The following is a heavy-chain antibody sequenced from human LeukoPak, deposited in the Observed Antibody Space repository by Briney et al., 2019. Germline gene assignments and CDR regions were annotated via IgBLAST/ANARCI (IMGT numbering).Heavy chain of an antibody. CDR1: GGSFSGYY. D-gene: IGHD3-16*02. J-gene: IGHJ4*02. V-gene: IGHV4-34*01. Sequence: SETLSLTCAVCGGSFSGYYWSWIRQPPGKGLEWIGEINHSGSTNYNPSLKSRVTISVDTSKNQFSLKLSSVTAADTAVYYCARGRVRPHYDYVWGSYRYLLSWGQGTLVTVSS. CDR3: ARGRVRPHYDYVWGSYRYLLS. CDR2: INHSGST.